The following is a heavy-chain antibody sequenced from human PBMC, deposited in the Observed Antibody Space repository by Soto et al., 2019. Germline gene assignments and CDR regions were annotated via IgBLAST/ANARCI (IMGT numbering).Heavy chain of an antibody. CDR1: GFTLYNYA. D-gene: IGHD4-17*01. V-gene: IGHV3-23*01. CDR3: AKVVGMTSVTFDSYYFDS. CDR2: ISSGGSTT. J-gene: IGHJ4*02. Sequence: EVQLLESGGRLVQPGGSLRLSCAASGFTLYNYALRWVRQAPGKGLEWVSVISSGGSTTFYADSVRGRFTISRDNSNNKVYLEMHSLRAEDTAVYYCAKVVGMTSVTFDSYYFDSWGQGTLVTVSS.